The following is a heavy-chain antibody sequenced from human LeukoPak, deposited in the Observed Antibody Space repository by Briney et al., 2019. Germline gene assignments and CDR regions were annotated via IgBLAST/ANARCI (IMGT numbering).Heavy chain of an antibody. V-gene: IGHV3-7*01. Sequence: GGSLRLSCTASGFTLTTYWLTWVRQAPGKGLEWVANIKPDGNEKYYVDSVKGRFTISRDDSKNTLYLQMNSLRAEDTAVYYCAKDLGNWNSEYYFDYWGQGTLVTVSS. J-gene: IGHJ4*02. CDR3: AKDLGNWNSEYYFDY. CDR2: IKPDGNEK. D-gene: IGHD1-7*01. CDR1: GFTLTTYW.